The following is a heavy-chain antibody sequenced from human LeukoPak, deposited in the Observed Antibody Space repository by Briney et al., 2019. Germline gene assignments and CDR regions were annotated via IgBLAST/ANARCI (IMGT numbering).Heavy chain of an antibody. V-gene: IGHV1-2*02. J-gene: IGHJ4*02. D-gene: IGHD2-15*01. Sequence: ASVKVSCKASGYTFTGYYMHWVRQAPGQGLEWMGWINPNSGGTNYAQKFQGRVTMTRDTSISTAYMELSRLRSDDTAVYYCARSYPATATPDYWGQGTLVTVSS. CDR3: ARSYPATATPDY. CDR2: INPNSGGT. CDR1: GYTFTGYY.